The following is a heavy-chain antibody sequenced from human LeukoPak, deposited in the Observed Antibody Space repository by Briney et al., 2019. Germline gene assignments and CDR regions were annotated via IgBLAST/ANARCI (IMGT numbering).Heavy chain of an antibody. D-gene: IGHD3-9*01. J-gene: IGHJ4*02. CDR2: IRYDGSNK. CDR1: GFTFSSYG. Sequence: GGSLRLSCAASGFTFSSYGMHWVRQAPGRGLEWVAFIRYDGSNKYYADSVKGRFTVSRDNSKNTLYLQMNSLRAEDTAVYYCASPNDILTGDSYYFDYWGQGTLVTVSS. CDR3: ASPNDILTGDSYYFDY. V-gene: IGHV3-30*02.